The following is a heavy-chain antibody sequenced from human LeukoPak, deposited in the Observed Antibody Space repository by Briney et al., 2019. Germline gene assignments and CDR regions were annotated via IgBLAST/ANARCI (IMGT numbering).Heavy chain of an antibody. V-gene: IGHV3-7*03. CDR2: ITPDGSDK. D-gene: IGHD3-10*01. CDR3: ATPVPHGSDPSLYYYYMDV. Sequence: GGSLRLSCAVSGFTFRSYWMGWVRQTPGKGLEWVANITPDGSDKYYVVSAKGRFTISRDNAKNSLYLQMNSLSAEDTAVYYCATPVPHGSDPSLYYYYMDVWGKGTTVTISS. CDR1: GFTFRSYW. J-gene: IGHJ6*03.